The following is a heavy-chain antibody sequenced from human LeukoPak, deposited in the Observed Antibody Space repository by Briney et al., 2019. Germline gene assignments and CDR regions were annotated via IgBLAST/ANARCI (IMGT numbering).Heavy chain of an antibody. CDR1: GYTFTGYY. J-gene: IGHJ4*02. V-gene: IGHV1-2*02. CDR2: INPNSGGT. D-gene: IGHD2-2*01. CDR3: ARGVRLESIVGYCSSTSCYDFDH. Sequence: ASVKVSCKASGYTFTGYYMHWVRQAPGQGLEWMGWINPNSGGTNYAQKFQGRVTMTRDTSISTAYMELSRLRSDDTAVYYCARGVRLESIVGYCSSTSCYDFDHWGQGTLVTVSS.